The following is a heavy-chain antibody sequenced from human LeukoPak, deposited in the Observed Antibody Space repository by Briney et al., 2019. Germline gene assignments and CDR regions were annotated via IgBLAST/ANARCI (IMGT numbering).Heavy chain of an antibody. CDR2: INSDGSST. D-gene: IGHD3-10*01. V-gene: IGHV3-74*01. Sequence: GGSLRLSCAASGFTFSSYWMHWVRQAPGKGLVWVSRINSDGSSTSYADSVKGRFTISRDNAKNTLYLQMNSLRAEDTAVYYCTRDRRYGGVDVWGQGTTVTVSS. J-gene: IGHJ6*02. CDR3: TRDRRYGGVDV. CDR1: GFTFSSYW.